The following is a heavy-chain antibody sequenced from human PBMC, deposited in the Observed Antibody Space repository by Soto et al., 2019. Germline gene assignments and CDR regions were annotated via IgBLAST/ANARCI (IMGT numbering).Heavy chain of an antibody. CDR1: GFTFSTYS. D-gene: IGHD6-19*01. J-gene: IGHJ4*02. CDR3: GGDSTCYRRVWCDY. Sequence: PGGSLRLSCAASGFTFSTYSMHWVRQAPGKGLMWVSRINGDGGETYYADSVKGRLTISRDNPKNTLYLQINNLRAEDTALYYFGGDSTCYRRVWCDYWGQGTQVTVSS. V-gene: IGHV3-74*01. CDR2: INGDGGET.